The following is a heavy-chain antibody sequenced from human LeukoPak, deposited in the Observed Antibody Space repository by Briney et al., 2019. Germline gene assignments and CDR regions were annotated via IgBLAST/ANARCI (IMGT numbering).Heavy chain of an antibody. CDR1: GYTFTSYD. V-gene: IGHV1-8*01. D-gene: IGHD6-19*01. J-gene: IGHJ5*02. CDR3: ARGRIAVAGGWFDP. Sequence: ASVKVSCKASGYTFTSYDINWARQATGQGLEWMGWMNPNSGNTGYAQKFQGRVTMTRNTSISTAYMELSSLRSEDTAVYHCARGRIAVAGGWFDPWGQETLVTVSS. CDR2: MNPNSGNT.